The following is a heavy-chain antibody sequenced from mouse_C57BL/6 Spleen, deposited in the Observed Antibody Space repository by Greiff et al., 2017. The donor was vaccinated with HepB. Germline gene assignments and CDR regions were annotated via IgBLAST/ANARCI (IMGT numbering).Heavy chain of an antibody. CDR3: ARICCYGSRRAWFAY. D-gene: IGHD1-1*01. J-gene: IGHJ3*01. CDR1: GFTFSSYG. CDR2: ISSGGSYT. V-gene: IGHV5-6*01. Sequence: EVHLVESGGDLVKPGGSLKLSCAASGFTFSSYGMSWVRQTPDKRLEWVATISSGGSYTYYPDSVKGRFTISRDNAKNTLYLQMSSLKSEDTAMYFCARICCYGSRRAWFAYWGQGTLVTVSA.